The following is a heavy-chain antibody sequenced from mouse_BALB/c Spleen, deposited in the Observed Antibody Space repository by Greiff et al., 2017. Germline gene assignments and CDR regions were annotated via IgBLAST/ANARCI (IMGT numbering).Heavy chain of an antibody. CDR2: IRSKSNNYAT. Sequence: EVQLMESGGGLVQPKGSLKLSCAASGFTFNTYAMNWVRQAPGKGLEWVARIRSKSNNYATYYADSVKDRFTISRDDSQSMLYLQMNNLKTEDTAMYYCVRQRDYGTMDYWGQGTSVTVSS. CDR3: VRQRDYGTMDY. CDR1: GFTFNTYA. V-gene: IGHV10-1*02. D-gene: IGHD2-4*01. J-gene: IGHJ4*01.